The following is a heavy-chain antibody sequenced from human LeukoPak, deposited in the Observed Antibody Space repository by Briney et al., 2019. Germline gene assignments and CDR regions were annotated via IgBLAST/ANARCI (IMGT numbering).Heavy chain of an antibody. CDR3: ARCSTGLVRYFDY. D-gene: IGHD6-19*01. Sequence: PGGSLRLSCAASGFTFSSNSMNWVRQAPGKGLEWVSYISSSSSTIYYADSVKGRFTISRDNAKNSLYLQMNSLRAEDTAVYYCARCSTGLVRYFDYWGQGTLVTVSS. J-gene: IGHJ4*02. V-gene: IGHV3-48*01. CDR1: GFTFSSNS. CDR2: ISSSSSTI.